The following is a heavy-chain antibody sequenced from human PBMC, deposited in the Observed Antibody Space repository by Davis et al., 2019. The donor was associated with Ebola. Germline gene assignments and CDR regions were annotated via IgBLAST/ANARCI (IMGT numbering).Heavy chain of an antibody. J-gene: IGHJ4*02. V-gene: IGHV1-18*01. CDR2: ISAYNGNT. CDR3: ARAGRTYIAVAGTSV. CDR1: GYTFTSYG. Sequence: ASVKVSCKASGYTFTSYGISWVRQAPGQGLEWMGWISAYNGNTNYAQKFQGRVTMTRDTSTSTVYMELSSLRSEDTAVYYCARAGRTYIAVAGTSVWGQGTLVTVSS. D-gene: IGHD6-19*01.